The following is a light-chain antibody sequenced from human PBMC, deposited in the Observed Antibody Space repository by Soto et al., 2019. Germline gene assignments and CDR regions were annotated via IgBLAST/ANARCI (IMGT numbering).Light chain of an antibody. J-gene: IGKJ1*01. CDR1: QTISNK. Sequence: EIQMTQSPSTLSVSVGDRVTLSCRASQTISNKLAWYQQKPGKAPKLLIYGASTMASGVPSRFSGSGSGTEFTLTISSLQSDDFANYYCQQYNTYLRSTFGQGTKLEIK. CDR3: QQYNTYLRST. CDR2: GAS. V-gene: IGKV1-5*01.